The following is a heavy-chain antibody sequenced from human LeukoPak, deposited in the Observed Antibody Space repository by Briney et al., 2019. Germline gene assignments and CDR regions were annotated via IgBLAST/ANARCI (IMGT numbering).Heavy chain of an antibody. D-gene: IGHD5-18*01. V-gene: IGHV3-21*01. CDR1: GGSISSYY. J-gene: IGHJ4*02. Sequence: ETLSLTCTVSGGSISSYYWSWIRQPPGKGLEWVSSISSSSSYIYYADSVKGRFTISRDNAKNSLYLQMNSLRAEDTAVYYCARASSGYSYGRHFDYWGQGTLVTVSS. CDR2: ISSSSSYI. CDR3: ARASSGYSYGRHFDY.